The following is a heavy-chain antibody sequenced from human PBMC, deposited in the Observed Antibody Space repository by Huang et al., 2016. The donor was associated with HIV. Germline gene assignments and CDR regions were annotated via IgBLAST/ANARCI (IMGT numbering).Heavy chain of an antibody. Sequence: EVQLVQSGGGVKKPGESLKISCKVSGYTFTNYWIAWVSQMPGKGLELRGVIYPDDSDTRYSPSFQGQVTFSADKAIDTAYLQWSRLTASDTAMYYCARGVETLDYWGQGTLVSVSS. J-gene: IGHJ4*02. CDR1: GYTFTNYW. CDR2: IYPDDSDT. V-gene: IGHV5-51*03. CDR3: ARGVETLDY. D-gene: IGHD3-3*01.